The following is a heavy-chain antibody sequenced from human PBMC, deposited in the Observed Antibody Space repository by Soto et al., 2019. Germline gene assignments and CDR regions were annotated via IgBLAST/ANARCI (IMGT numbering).Heavy chain of an antibody. V-gene: IGHV1-69*01. CDR3: ARDGGRHSGGIAY. J-gene: IGHJ4*02. CDR2: IIPIFGTA. CDR1: GGTFSSYS. D-gene: IGHD1-26*01. Sequence: VQLVQPGSEVKKPGPSVKVSCKASGGTFSSYSINWVRQAPGQGLEWMGEIIPIFGTANYAQKFQGGVTITADESTSTAYMELSSLRSEDTGVYYCARDGGRHSGGIAYWGQGTLVTVSS.